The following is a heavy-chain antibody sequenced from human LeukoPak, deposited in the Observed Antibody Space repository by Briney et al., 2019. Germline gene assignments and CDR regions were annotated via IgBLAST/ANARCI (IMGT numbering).Heavy chain of an antibody. V-gene: IGHV1-2*02. D-gene: IGHD3-10*01. CDR3: ARRRYYSGSGSYGDYFDY. Sequence: GAAVKLSCKASGYTFTGYYMHWVRQAPGQGLEWMGWINPNSGGTNYAQKFQGRVTVTRDTSISTAYMELSRLRSDDTAVYYCARRRYYSGSGSYGDYFDYWGQGTLVTVSS. CDR2: INPNSGGT. CDR1: GYTFTGYY. J-gene: IGHJ4*02.